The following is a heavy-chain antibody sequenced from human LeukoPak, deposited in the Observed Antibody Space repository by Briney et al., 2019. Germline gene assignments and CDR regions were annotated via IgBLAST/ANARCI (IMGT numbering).Heavy chain of an antibody. Sequence: PSETLSLTCTVSGGSISSRSYYWGWIRQPPGKGLAWIGSIYYSVSTYYNPSLKTRLTISVDTSKNQFSLKLSSVTTADTAVYYCARGVVGNWYFFDYWGQGTLVTVSS. CDR3: ARGVVGNWYFFDY. D-gene: IGHD6-13*01. V-gene: IGHV4-39*07. CDR2: IYYSVST. CDR1: GGSISSRSYY. J-gene: IGHJ4*02.